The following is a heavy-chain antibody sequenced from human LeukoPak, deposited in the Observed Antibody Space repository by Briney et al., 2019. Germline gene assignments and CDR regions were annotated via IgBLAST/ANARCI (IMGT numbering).Heavy chain of an antibody. D-gene: IGHD3-10*01. CDR1: GASISSTFYS. J-gene: IGHJ4*02. V-gene: IGHV4-61*02. CDR3: ARERIREIPSLDF. CDR2: FSISGSP. Sequence: SETLSLTCTVPGASISSTFYSWTWIRQPAGQGLEFIGRFSISGSPNYNPSLKSRVNISMDTSKNQFSLRLTSVTAADTAIYFCARERIREIPSLDFWGQGTLVTVSS.